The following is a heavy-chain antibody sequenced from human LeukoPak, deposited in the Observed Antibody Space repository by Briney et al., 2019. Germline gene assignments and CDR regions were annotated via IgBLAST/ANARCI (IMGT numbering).Heavy chain of an antibody. CDR3: VRDPSNSGNWFDL. Sequence: GGSLRLSCAASGFNLRDYWMHWVRQAPGKGLVWVSRLGTDGTYTNYADSVTGRFTISRDNAKNTLYLQMDSLRAEDTSSYYCVRDPSNSGNWFDLWGQGTLVTVSS. D-gene: IGHD4-11*01. J-gene: IGHJ5*02. CDR1: GFNLRDYW. CDR2: LGTDGTYT. V-gene: IGHV3-74*01.